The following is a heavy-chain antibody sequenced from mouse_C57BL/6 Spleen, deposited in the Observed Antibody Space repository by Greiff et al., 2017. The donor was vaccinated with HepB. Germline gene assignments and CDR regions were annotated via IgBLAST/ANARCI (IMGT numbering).Heavy chain of an antibody. CDR1: GFSFNTYA. CDR3: VRHLGLGYFDY. CDR2: IRSKSNNYAT. D-gene: IGHD4-1*01. V-gene: IGHV10-1*01. Sequence: EVQVVESGGGLVQPKGSLKLSCAASGFSFNTYAMNWVRQAPGKGLEWVARIRSKSNNYATYYADSVKDRFTISRDDSESMLYLQMNNLKTEDTAMYYCVRHLGLGYFDYWGQGTTLTVSS. J-gene: IGHJ2*01.